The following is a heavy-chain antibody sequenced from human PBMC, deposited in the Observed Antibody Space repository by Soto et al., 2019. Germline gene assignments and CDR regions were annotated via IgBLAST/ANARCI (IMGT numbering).Heavy chain of an antibody. V-gene: IGHV3-11*01. Sequence: QVQLVESGGGFVKPGGSLRLSCAASGFTFSDYYMSWIRQAPGKGLEWVSYISSGGTTIYYADSVKGRFTISRDDAKNSLYLQMNSLRPEDTVVYFCATKGGGFYFGFDPWGQGTLVTVSS. CDR2: ISSGGTTI. J-gene: IGHJ5*02. CDR3: ATKGGGFYFGFDP. CDR1: GFTFSDYY. D-gene: IGHD3-22*01.